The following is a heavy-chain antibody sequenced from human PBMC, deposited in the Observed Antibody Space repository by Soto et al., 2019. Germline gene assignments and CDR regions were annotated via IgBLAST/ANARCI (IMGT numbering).Heavy chain of an antibody. CDR1: GGSISSGSYY. Sequence: SETLSLTCTVSGGSISSGSYYWSWIRQPPGKGLEWIGYIYSSGSTSYNPSLKSRVTISVDTSKNQFSLKLSSVTAADTAVYYCARDGDGYNYWGQGTLVTVSS. J-gene: IGHJ4*02. CDR3: ARDGDGYNY. CDR2: IYSSGST. V-gene: IGHV4-61*01. D-gene: IGHD5-12*01.